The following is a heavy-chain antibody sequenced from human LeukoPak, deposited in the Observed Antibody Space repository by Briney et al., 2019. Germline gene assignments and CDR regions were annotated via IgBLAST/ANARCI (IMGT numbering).Heavy chain of an antibody. CDR1: GGSFSGYY. CDR2: INHSGST. V-gene: IGHV4-34*01. D-gene: IGHD2-15*01. CDR3: AREEVAGPDY. Sequence: SETLSLTCAVYGGSFSGYYWSWIRQPPGKGLEWIGEINHSGSTNYNPSLKSRVTISVDTSKNQFSLKLSSVTAADTAVYYCAREEVAGPDYWGQGTLVTVSS. J-gene: IGHJ4*02.